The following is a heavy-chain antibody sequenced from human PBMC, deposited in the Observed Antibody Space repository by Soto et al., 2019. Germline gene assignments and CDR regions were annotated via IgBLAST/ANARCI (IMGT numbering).Heavy chain of an antibody. CDR1: GGSINNYY. J-gene: IGHJ4*02. CDR2: IYYSGST. D-gene: IGHD6-6*01. CDR3: ARGRRGQLGTYFDY. Sequence: PSETLSLTCIVSGGSINNYYWSWIRQPPGKGLEWIGYIYYSGSTNYNPSLKSRVTMSVDTSKNQFSLKLTSVTAADTAVYYCARGRRGQLGTYFDYWGQGTLVTVSS. V-gene: IGHV4-59*01.